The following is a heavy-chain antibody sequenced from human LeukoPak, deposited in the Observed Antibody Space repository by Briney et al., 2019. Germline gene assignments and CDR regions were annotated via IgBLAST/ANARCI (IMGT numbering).Heavy chain of an antibody. Sequence: SETLSLTCTVSGGSISSSSYYWGWIRQPPGKGLEWIGYIYYSGSTYYDPSLKSRVTISVDTSKNQFSLKLSSVTAADTAVYYCARALRGSSWYPGYFQHWGQGTLVTVSS. CDR1: GGSISSSSYY. CDR2: IYYSGST. CDR3: ARALRGSSWYPGYFQH. D-gene: IGHD6-13*01. V-gene: IGHV4-30-4*08. J-gene: IGHJ1*01.